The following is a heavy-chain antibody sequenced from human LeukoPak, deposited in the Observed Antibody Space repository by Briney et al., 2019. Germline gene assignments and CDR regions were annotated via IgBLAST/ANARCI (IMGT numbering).Heavy chain of an antibody. D-gene: IGHD7-27*01. CDR2: INHSGST. CDR3: ARSPILELGNHYYYYGMDV. Sequence: ASETLSLTCAVYGGSFSGYYWSWIRQPPGKGLEWIGEINHSGSTNYNPSLKSRVTISVDTSKNQFSLKLSPVTAADTAVYYCARSPILELGNHYYYYGMDVWGQGTTVTVSS. V-gene: IGHV4-34*01. J-gene: IGHJ6*02. CDR1: GGSFSGYY.